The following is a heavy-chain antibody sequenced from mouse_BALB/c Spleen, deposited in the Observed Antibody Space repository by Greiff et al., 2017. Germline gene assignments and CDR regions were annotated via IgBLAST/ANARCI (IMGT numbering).Heavy chain of an antibody. J-gene: IGHJ2*01. D-gene: IGHD1-1*01. CDR2: INPDSSTI. CDR1: GFDFSRYW. CDR3: ARWNYYGSSYYFDY. V-gene: IGHV4-1*02. Sequence: EVKLLESGGGLVQPGGSLKLSCAASGFDFSRYWMSWVRQAPGKGLEWIGEINPDSSTINYTPSLKDKFIISRDNAKNTLYLQMSKVRSEDTALYYCARWNYYGSSYYFDYWGQGTTLTVSS.